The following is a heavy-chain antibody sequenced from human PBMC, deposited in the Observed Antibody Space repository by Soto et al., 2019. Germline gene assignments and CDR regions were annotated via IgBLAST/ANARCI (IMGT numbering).Heavy chain of an antibody. CDR3: ARDYGTRWIEGDFVDY. D-gene: IGHD2-21*02. Sequence: QVQLVQSGTEVKKPGASVKVSCKASGYTFTTYGVSWVRQAPGQGLEWMGRISAYNGDTNYAQKLQDRVTMTTDTSTSNAYMQLRSLTSDDTAVYYCARDYGTRWIEGDFVDYWGQGTLVTVSS. J-gene: IGHJ4*02. CDR2: ISAYNGDT. V-gene: IGHV1-18*01. CDR1: GYTFTTYG.